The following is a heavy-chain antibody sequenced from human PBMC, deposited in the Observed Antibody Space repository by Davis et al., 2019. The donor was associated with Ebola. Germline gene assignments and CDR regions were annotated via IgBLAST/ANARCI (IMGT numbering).Heavy chain of an antibody. CDR2: IIPIFDTA. CDR1: GGTFSSYA. D-gene: IGHD3-22*01. V-gene: IGHV1-69*13. CDR3: AKDRYYDNSPLYFESET. J-gene: IGHJ4*02. Sequence: SVKVSCKASGGTFSSYAISWVRQAPGQGLEWVGGIIPIFDTASYAHNFQDRVTITADESRITAYLELSSLRSEDTAVYYSAKDRYYDNSPLYFESETWGQGTLVTVSS.